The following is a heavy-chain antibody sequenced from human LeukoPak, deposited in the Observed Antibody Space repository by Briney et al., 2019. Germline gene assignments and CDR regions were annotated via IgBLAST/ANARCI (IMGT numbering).Heavy chain of an antibody. J-gene: IGHJ5*02. Sequence: PGESLKISCKRSEYSFTSYWIGWVRQMPGKGLEWMGIIYPGDSDARYSPSFQGQVTISVDKSITTAYLQWSSLKASDSAMYYCARQITFGGVQFDPWGQRTLVTVSS. CDR2: IYPGDSDA. CDR1: EYSFTSYW. V-gene: IGHV5-51*01. D-gene: IGHD3-16*01. CDR3: ARQITFGGVQFDP.